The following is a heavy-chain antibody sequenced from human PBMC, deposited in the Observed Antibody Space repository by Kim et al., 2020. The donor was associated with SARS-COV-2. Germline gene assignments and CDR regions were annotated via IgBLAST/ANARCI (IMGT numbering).Heavy chain of an antibody. V-gene: IGHV3-33*08. J-gene: IGHJ6*02. CDR2: IWYDGSNK. CDR3: VREGNGDYGRYYYYGMDV. Sequence: GGSLRLSCAASGFTFSSYGMHWVRQAPGKGLEWVAVIWYDGSNKYYADSVKGRFTISRDNSKNTLYLQMNSLRAEDTAVYYCVREGNGDYGRYYYYGMDVWGQGTTVTVSS. CDR1: GFTFSSYG. D-gene: IGHD4-17*01.